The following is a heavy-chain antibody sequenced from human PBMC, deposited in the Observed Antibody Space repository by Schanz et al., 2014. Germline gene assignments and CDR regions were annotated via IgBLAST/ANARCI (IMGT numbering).Heavy chain of an antibody. J-gene: IGHJ4*02. D-gene: IGHD3-3*01. CDR3: VRDSFFAFDY. CDR1: GFAFSSYG. Sequence: EVQLLESGGGLVQPGGSLRLSCLASGFAFSSYGMNWLRQAPGKGLEWVSYVSRSTPDIYYADSVKGRFTMSRDNAKNSVFLQMNSLRAEDTAVYYRVRDSFFAFDYWGQGTLXTVSS. CDR2: VSRSTPDI. V-gene: IGHV3-48*01.